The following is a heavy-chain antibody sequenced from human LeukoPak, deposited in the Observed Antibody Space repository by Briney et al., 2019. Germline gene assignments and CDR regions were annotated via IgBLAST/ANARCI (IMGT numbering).Heavy chain of an antibody. CDR1: GFTFDDYG. CDR3: ARVGREGYYFDY. CDR2: INWNGGST. J-gene: IGHJ4*02. D-gene: IGHD3-10*01. Sequence: GGSLRLSCAASGFTFDDYGMSWVRQAPGKGLEWVSGINWNGGSTGYVDSVKGRFTISRDNAKNSLYLQMNSLRAEDTALYYCARVGREGYYFDYWGQGTLVTVSS. V-gene: IGHV3-20*04.